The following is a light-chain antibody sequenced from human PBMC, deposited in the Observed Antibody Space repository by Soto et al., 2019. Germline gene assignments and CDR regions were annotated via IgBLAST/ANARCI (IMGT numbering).Light chain of an antibody. Sequence: EIVMTQSPATLSVSPGERPTLFCRASQSINNDLAWYQLKPGQALRLLIYGASTRATGIPARFSGSGSGTEFTLTISSLQSEDFAVYYCQQFNKWPLTFGGGTKVEIK. J-gene: IGKJ4*01. V-gene: IGKV3-15*01. CDR1: QSINND. CDR2: GAS. CDR3: QQFNKWPLT.